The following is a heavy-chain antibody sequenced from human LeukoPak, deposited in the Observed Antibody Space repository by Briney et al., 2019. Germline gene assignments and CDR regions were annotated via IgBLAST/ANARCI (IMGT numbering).Heavy chain of an antibody. CDR1: GGTFSSYA. CDR2: IIPIFGTA. V-gene: IGHV1-69*05. D-gene: IGHD1-26*01. J-gene: IGHJ3*02. Sequence: GASVKVSCKAPGGTFSSYAISWVRQAPGQGLEWMGGIIPIFGTANYAQKFQGRVTITTDESTSTAYMELSSLRSEDTAVYYCARDHFRIVGATRAFDIWGQGTMVTVSS. CDR3: ARDHFRIVGATRAFDI.